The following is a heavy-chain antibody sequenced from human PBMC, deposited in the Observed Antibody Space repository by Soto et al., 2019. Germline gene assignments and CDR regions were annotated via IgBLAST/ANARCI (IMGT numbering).Heavy chain of an antibody. D-gene: IGHD3-10*01. CDR2: ISGSGGST. V-gene: IGHV3-23*01. Sequence: GGSLRLSCAASGFTFSSYAMSWVRQAPGKGLEWVSAISGSGGSTYYADSVKGRFTISRDNSKNTLYLQMNSLRAEDTAVYYCAILLWFGELSSPYWGQGTLVTVSS. J-gene: IGHJ4*02. CDR1: GFTFSSYA. CDR3: AILLWFGELSSPY.